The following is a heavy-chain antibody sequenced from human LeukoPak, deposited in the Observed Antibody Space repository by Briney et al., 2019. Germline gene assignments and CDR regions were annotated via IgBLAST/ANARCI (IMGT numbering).Heavy chain of an antibody. V-gene: IGHV4-39*01. CDR2: IYYSGST. J-gene: IGHJ5*02. Sequence: SETLSLTFTVSGGSNSSSSYYWGWIRHPPGKGLEWIGRIYYSGSTYYNPSLKSRVTVSVDTSKNQFSLKLSSVTAADTAVYYCARRFSYYDSSGYYFQYNWFDPWGQGTLVTVSS. CDR3: ARRFSYYDSSGYYFQYNWFDP. D-gene: IGHD3-22*01. CDR1: GGSNSSSSYY.